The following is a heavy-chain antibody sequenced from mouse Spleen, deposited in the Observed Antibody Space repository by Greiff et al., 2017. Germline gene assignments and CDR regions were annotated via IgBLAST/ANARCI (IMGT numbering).Heavy chain of an antibody. Sequence: QVQLKESGAELVRPGASVTLSCKASGYTFTDYEMHWVKQTPVHGLEWIGAIDPETGGTAYNQKFKGKAILTADKSSSTAYMELRSLTSEDSAVYYCTRAVTYLDYWGQGTTLTVSS. V-gene: IGHV1-15*01. CDR2: IDPETGGT. CDR3: TRAVTYLDY. CDR1: GYTFTDYE. D-gene: IGHD2-5*01. J-gene: IGHJ2*01.